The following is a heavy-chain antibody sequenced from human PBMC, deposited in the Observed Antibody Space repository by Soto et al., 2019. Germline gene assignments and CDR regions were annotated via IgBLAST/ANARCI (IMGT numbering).Heavy chain of an antibody. CDR3: VGLGGYNEIDL. CDR1: GSTFSGYF. Sequence: LRLYCVASGSTFSGYFMTWVRQAPRKGLVWVARIDADGRVTAYADSVKGRFTISRDNGEKTLYLQMNSLRVDDTAVYYCVGLGGYNEIDLWGQGTLVTVSS. V-gene: IGHV3-74*01. CDR2: IDADGRVT. J-gene: IGHJ5*02. D-gene: IGHD5-12*01.